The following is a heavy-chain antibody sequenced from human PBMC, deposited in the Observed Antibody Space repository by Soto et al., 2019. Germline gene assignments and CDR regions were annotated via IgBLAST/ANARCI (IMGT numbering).Heavy chain of an antibody. CDR3: AKDRGGSLPDDAFDI. V-gene: IGHV3-30-3*01. CDR1: GFTFSSYA. J-gene: IGHJ3*02. CDR2: ISYDGSNK. Sequence: PGGSLRLSCAASGFTFSSYAMHGVRQAPGKGLEWVAVISYDGSNKYYADSVKGRFTISRDNSKNTLYLQMNSLRAEDTAVYYCAKDRGGSLPDDAFDIWGQRTMVTVSS. D-gene: IGHD3-10*01.